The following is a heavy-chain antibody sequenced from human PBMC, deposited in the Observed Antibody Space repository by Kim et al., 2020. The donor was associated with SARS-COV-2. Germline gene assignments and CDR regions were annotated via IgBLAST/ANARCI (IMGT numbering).Heavy chain of an antibody. J-gene: IGHJ6*03. Sequence: GESLKISCKGSGYSFTSYWIGWVRQMPGKGLEWMGIIYPGDSDTRYSPSFQGQVTISADKSISTAYLQWSSLKASDTAMYYCARLYSGYDYSYYYYYLDVWGKGTTVTASS. D-gene: IGHD5-12*01. CDR1: GYSFTSYW. CDR2: IYPGDSDT. V-gene: IGHV5-51*01. CDR3: ARLYSGYDYSYYYYYLDV.